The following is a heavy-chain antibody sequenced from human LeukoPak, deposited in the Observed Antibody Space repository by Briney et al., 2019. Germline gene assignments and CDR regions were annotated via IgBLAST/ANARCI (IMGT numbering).Heavy chain of an antibody. CDR1: GGSISSYF. CDR3: ASTKTSDVVVY. CDR2: IYYSGST. Sequence: SETLSLTCTVSGGSISSYFWSWIRQPPGKGLERIAYIYYSGSTNYNPSLTSRVTISVDTSTDQVALKLSSVTAAETVVYNGASTKTSDVVVYGGQGPPVAVS. V-gene: IGHV4-59*08. D-gene: IGHD2-2*01. J-gene: IGHJ4*01.